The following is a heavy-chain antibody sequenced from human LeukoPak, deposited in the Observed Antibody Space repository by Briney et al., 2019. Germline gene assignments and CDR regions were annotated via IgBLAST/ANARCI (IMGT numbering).Heavy chain of an antibody. CDR1: GFTFSSYA. CDR2: ISGSGGST. D-gene: IGHD3-16*01. Sequence: PGRSLRLSCAASGFTFSSYAMSWVRQAPGKGLEWVSAISGSGGSTYYADSVKGRFTISRDNSKNTLYLQMNSLRAEDTAVYYCAKGLDYYYGMDVWGQGTTVTVSS. V-gene: IGHV3-23*01. J-gene: IGHJ6*02. CDR3: AKGLDYYYGMDV.